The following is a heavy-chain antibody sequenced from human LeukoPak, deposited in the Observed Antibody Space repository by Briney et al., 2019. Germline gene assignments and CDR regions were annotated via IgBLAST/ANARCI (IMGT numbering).Heavy chain of an antibody. CDR1: GFTFSSYG. CDR3: ATPFTVTTLGLYY. V-gene: IGHV3-30*03. Sequence: GRSLRLSCAASGFTFSSYGMHWVRQAPGKGLEWVAVISYDGSNKYYADSVKGRFTISRDNSKNTLYLQMNSLRAEDTAVYYCATPFTVTTLGLYYWGQGTLVTVSS. CDR2: ISYDGSNK. D-gene: IGHD4-17*01. J-gene: IGHJ4*02.